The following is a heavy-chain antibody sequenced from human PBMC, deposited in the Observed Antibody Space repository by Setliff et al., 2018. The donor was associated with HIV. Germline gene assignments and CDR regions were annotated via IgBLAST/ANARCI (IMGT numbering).Heavy chain of an antibody. CDR1: GYTFTGYF. CDR2: IDPNSGGT. CDR3: ARGAFVVIPTARHDFDY. V-gene: IGHV1-2*02. Sequence: ASVKVSCKASGYTFTGYFIHWVRQAPGQGLEWMGWIDPNSGGTNYAQKFQGRVTVTRDTSISTAYMELRRLRSDDTAVYYCARGAFVVIPTARHDFDYWGQGALVTVSS. D-gene: IGHD2-2*01. J-gene: IGHJ4*02.